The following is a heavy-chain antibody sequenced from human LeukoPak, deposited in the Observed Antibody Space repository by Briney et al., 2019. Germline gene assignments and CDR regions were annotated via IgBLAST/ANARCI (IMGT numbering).Heavy chain of an antibody. V-gene: IGHV4-59*01. J-gene: IGHJ3*02. D-gene: IGHD6-13*01. CDR3: ARRIAAADSFDI. Sequence: SETLSLTCTVSGGSISSYYWSWIRQPPGKGLEWIAYINYSGSTNYKSSLKSRVTISVDTSNNQFSLKLSSVTAADTAVYYCARRIAAADSFDIWGQGRMVTVSP. CDR1: GGSISSYY. CDR2: INYSGST.